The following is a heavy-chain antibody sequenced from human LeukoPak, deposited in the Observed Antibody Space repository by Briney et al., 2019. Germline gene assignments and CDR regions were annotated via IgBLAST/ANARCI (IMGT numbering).Heavy chain of an antibody. D-gene: IGHD3-10*01. V-gene: IGHV3-9*01. CDR2: ISWNSGSI. J-gene: IGHJ4*02. CDR1: GFSFDDYA. Sequence: GRSLRLSCAAPGFSFDDYAMHWVRQAPAKGLEWVSGISWNSGSIGYADSVKCRFTISRDNAKNSLYLQMNSLRAEDTGFYYCWVHGSGSHAHPFDYWGQGTLVTVSS. CDR3: WVHGSGSHAHPFDY.